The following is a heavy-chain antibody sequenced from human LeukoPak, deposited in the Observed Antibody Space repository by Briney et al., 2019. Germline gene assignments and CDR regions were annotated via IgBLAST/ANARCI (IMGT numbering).Heavy chain of an antibody. J-gene: IGHJ3*01. CDR1: GFTFSSYG. D-gene: IGHD6-6*01. V-gene: IGHV3-30*18. CDR3: AKASL. CDR2: ISYDGSNK. Sequence: GGSLRLSCAAPGFTFSSYGMHWVRQAPGKGLEWVAVISYDGSNKYYADSVKGRFTISRDNSKNTLYLQMNSLRAEDTAVYYCAKASLWGQGTMVTVSS.